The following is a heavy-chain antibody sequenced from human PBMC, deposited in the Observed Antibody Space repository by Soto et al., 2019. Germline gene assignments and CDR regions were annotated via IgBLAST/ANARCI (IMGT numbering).Heavy chain of an antibody. CDR2: ISGSGGST. D-gene: IGHD3-22*01. V-gene: IGHV3-23*01. CDR3: AKDSFYDSGGYYLNWFDP. Sequence: RRLSCAASGLTFSSYAMSWVRQAPGKRLEWVSSISGSGGSTYYADSVKGRFTISRDNSKNTLYLQMNSLRAEDTAVYYCAKDSFYDSGGYYLNWFDPWGQGTLVTVSS. CDR1: GLTFSSYA. J-gene: IGHJ5*02.